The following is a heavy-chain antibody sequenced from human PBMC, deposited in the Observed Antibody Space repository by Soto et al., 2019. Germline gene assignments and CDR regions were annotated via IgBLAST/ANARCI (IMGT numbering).Heavy chain of an antibody. CDR2: ITGSGIYT. CDR3: VKEGISNYNEYFDY. Sequence: VQLVESGGGRVNPGGSLRLSWAASGSILATNTINWVPQAPGKGLEWVSSITGSGIYTRYADSVKGRFTISRDNAKASLYLQMNSLGAEDTAVYYCVKEGISNYNEYFDYWGQGTLVTVSS. J-gene: IGHJ4*02. D-gene: IGHD4-4*01. CDR1: GSILATNT. V-gene: IGHV3-21*02.